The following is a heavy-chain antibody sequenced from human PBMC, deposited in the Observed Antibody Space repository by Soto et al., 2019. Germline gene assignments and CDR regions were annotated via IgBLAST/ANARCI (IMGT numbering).Heavy chain of an antibody. CDR1: GFTFSSYG. J-gene: IGHJ6*02. CDR3: AKESRYCYGRGAYYPYGMDV. Sequence: QVQLVESGGGVVQPGRSLRLSCAASGFTFSSYGMHWVRQAPGKGLEWVAVISYDGNNKYYADSVKGRFTISRDNSKNTLHLQMNSLRGEDTAVYYCAKESRYCYGRGAYYPYGMDVWGQGTTVTVSS. CDR2: ISYDGNNK. D-gene: IGHD5-18*01. V-gene: IGHV3-30*18.